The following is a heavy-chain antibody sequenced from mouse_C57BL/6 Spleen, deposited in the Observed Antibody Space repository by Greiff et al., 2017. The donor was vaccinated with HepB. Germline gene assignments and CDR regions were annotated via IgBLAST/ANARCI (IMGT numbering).Heavy chain of an antibody. CDR1: GYAFSSSW. CDR2: IYPGDGDT. CDR3: EKGGGYGNYAMDY. J-gene: IGHJ4*01. D-gene: IGHD2-1*01. Sequence: QVQLQQSGPELVKPGASVKISCKASGYAFSSSWMNWVKQRPGKGLEWIGRIYPGDGDTNYNGKFKGKATLTADKSSSTAYMQLSSLTSEDSAVYFCEKGGGYGNYAMDYWGQGTSVTVSS. V-gene: IGHV1-82*01.